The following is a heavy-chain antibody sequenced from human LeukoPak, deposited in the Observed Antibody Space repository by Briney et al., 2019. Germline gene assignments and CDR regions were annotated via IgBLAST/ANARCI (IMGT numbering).Heavy chain of an antibody. D-gene: IGHD6-19*01. CDR3: ARGGLIAVAGTFDY. J-gene: IGHJ4*02. Sequence: SETLSLTCTVSGGSISSSSYYWGWIRQPPGKGLAWIGSIYYSGSTYYNPSLKSRVTISVDTSKNQFSLKLSSVTAADTAAYYCARGGLIAVAGTFDYWGQGTLVTVSS. V-gene: IGHV4-39*01. CDR2: IYYSGST. CDR1: GGSISSSSYY.